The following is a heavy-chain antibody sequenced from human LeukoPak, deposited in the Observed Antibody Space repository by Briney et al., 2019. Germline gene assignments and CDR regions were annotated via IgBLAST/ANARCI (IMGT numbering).Heavy chain of an antibody. CDR2: MFSGGST. Sequence: GGSVRLSCAVSGFPVSSNFMSWVRQAPGKGLQSVSIMFSGGSTDYADSVKGRFTISRDNSKNTLYLQLNSLRAEDTAVYYCARDRRGVVTANYYYYGLDVWGQGTTVTVSS. CDR1: GFPVSSNF. V-gene: IGHV3-53*05. CDR3: ARDRRGVVTANYYYYGLDV. D-gene: IGHD2-21*02. J-gene: IGHJ6*02.